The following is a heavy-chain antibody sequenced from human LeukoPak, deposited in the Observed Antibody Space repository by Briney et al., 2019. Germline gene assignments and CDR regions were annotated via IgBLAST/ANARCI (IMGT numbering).Heavy chain of an antibody. CDR3: ARSFDI. CDR2: ISSSGDAI. CDR1: GFTFTTYE. J-gene: IGHJ3*02. V-gene: IGHV3-48*03. Sequence: GGSLRLSCTASGFTFTTYEMNWVRQAPGKGLDWVSYISSSGDAIYYADSVKGRFTISRDNAKNSLYLQMNSLRVEDTAVYYCARSFDIWGHGTMVTVSS.